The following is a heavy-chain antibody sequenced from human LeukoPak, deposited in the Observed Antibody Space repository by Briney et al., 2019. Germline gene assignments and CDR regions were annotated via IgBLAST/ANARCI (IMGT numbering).Heavy chain of an antibody. CDR2: ISSSSSYI. J-gene: IGHJ3*02. Sequence: PGGSLRLSCAASGFTFSSYSMNWVRQAPGKGLEWVSSISSSSSYIYYADSVKGRFTISRDNAKNSLYLQMNSLRAEDTAVYYCARDHNVVVPAARDAFDIWGQGTMVTVSS. CDR3: ARDHNVVVPAARDAFDI. D-gene: IGHD2-2*01. V-gene: IGHV3-21*01. CDR1: GFTFSSYS.